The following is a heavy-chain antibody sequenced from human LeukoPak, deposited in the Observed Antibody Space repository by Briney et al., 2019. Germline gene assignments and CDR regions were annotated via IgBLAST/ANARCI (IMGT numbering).Heavy chain of an antibody. CDR1: GFTVSSNY. D-gene: IGHD6-6*01. CDR3: ARPRGPGSSSSFPY. CDR2: IYSDGLT. J-gene: IGHJ4*02. V-gene: IGHV3-66*04. Sequence: GGSLRLSCAASGFTVSSNYFAWVRRSPGKGLEWVSVIYSDGLTYYAGPVRGRFTISRDNAKNTLYLQMNSLRAEDTAVYYCARPRGPGSSSSFPYWGQGTLVTVSS.